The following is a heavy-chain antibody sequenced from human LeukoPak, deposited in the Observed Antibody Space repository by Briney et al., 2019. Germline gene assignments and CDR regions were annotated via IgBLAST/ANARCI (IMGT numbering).Heavy chain of an antibody. CDR3: ARYSSGWYGGNWFDP. CDR1: GGSISSSSYY. J-gene: IGHJ5*02. CDR2: IYYSGST. D-gene: IGHD6-19*01. V-gene: IGHV4-39*01. Sequence: PSETLSLTCTVSGGSISSSSYYWGWIRQPPGKGLEWIGSIYYSGSTYYNPSLKSRVTISVDTSKNQFSLKLSSVTAADTAVYYCARYSSGWYGGNWFDPWGQGTLVTVSS.